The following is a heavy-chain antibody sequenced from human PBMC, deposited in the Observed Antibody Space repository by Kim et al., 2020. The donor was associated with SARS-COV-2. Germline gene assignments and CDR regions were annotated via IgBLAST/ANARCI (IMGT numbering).Heavy chain of an antibody. Sequence: SVKGRFTISRDNSKNTLYLQMNGLRAEDTAVYYCARDRKLDWFPPEGFQHWGQGTLVTVSS. D-gene: IGHD3-9*01. V-gene: IGHV3-30*01. J-gene: IGHJ1*01. CDR3: ARDRKLDWFPPEGFQH.